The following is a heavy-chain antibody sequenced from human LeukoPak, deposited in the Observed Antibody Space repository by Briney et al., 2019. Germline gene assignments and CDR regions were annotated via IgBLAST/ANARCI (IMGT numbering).Heavy chain of an antibody. J-gene: IGHJ4*02. Sequence: GGSLRLSCAASGFTFSSYGMHWVRQAPGKGLEWVAVMSYDGSNKYYADSVKGRFTISRDNSKNTLYLQMNSLRAEDTAVYYCAKFSFDYWGQGTLVTVSS. CDR3: AKFSFDY. V-gene: IGHV3-30*18. CDR1: GFTFSSYG. CDR2: MSYDGSNK. D-gene: IGHD2/OR15-2a*01.